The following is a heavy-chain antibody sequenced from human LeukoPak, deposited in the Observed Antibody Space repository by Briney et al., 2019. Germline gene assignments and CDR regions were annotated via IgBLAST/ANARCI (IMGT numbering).Heavy chain of an antibody. V-gene: IGHV4-59*01. J-gene: IGHJ4*02. Sequence: KPSETLSLTCTVSGGSISSDYWSWIRQPPGKGLEWIAYIYSSGSTNYNPSLKSRVTISVDTSKNQFSLKLSSVTPADTAVYYCARGPYSCSWLLDSWGQGTLVTVSS. D-gene: IGHD6-13*01. CDR2: IYSSGST. CDR3: ARGPYSCSWLLDS. CDR1: GGSISSDY.